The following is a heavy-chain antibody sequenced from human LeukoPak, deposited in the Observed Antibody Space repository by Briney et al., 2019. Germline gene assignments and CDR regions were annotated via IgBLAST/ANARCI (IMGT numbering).Heavy chain of an antibody. J-gene: IGHJ4*02. CDR3: AREGAGFDYGFDY. D-gene: IGHD4-17*01. CDR1: GGSISSGDYY. V-gene: IGHV4-30-4*01. CDR2: IYYSGST. Sequence: KASQTLSLTCTVSGGSISSGDYYWSWIRQPPGKGLEWIGYIYYSGSTYYNPSLKSRVTISVDTSKNQFSLKLSSVTAADTAVYYCAREGAGFDYGFDYWGQGTLVTVSS.